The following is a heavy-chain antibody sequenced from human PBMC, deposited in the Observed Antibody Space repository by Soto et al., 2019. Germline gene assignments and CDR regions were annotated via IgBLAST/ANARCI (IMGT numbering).Heavy chain of an antibody. J-gene: IGHJ4*02. CDR1: GGTIISYC. Sequence: SETLCLTCTVAGGTIISYCWSWIRKTTGKELECIGYIYYSGSTTYNPSLKSRVTISVDTSKNQFSLKLSSVTAADTAVYYCASYDSSGNFDYWGQGTLVTISS. V-gene: IGHV4-59*01. D-gene: IGHD3-22*01. CDR2: IYYSGST. CDR3: ASYDSSGNFDY.